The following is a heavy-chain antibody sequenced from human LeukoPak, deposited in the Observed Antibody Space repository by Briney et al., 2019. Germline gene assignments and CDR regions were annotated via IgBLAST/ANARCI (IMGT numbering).Heavy chain of an antibody. CDR3: ARLFSSAWGGDAFDI. J-gene: IGHJ3*02. CDR1: GGSFSGYY. Sequence: KASETLSLTCAVYGGSFSGYYWSWIRQPPGKGLEWIGYIYYSGNTNYNPSLKSRVTISVDTSKNQLSLKLSSVTAADTAIYYCARLFSSAWGGDAFDIWGQGTMVPVSS. CDR2: IYYSGNT. D-gene: IGHD6-19*01. V-gene: IGHV4-59*08.